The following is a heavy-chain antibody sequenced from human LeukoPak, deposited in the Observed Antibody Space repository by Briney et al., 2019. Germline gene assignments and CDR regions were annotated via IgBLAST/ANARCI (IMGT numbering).Heavy chain of an antibody. CDR3: ARGRDTLWLQYGVDAFDI. D-gene: IGHD5-24*01. Sequence: ASVKVSCKASGYTFTGYYMHWVRQAPGQGLEWMGWINPNSGGTNYARKFQGRVTMTRDTSISTAYMELSRLRSDDTAVYYCARGRDTLWLQYGVDAFDIWGQGTMVTVSS. V-gene: IGHV1-2*02. J-gene: IGHJ3*02. CDR1: GYTFTGYY. CDR2: INPNSGGT.